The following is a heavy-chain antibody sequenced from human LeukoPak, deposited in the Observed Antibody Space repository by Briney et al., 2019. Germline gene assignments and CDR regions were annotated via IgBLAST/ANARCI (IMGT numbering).Heavy chain of an antibody. J-gene: IGHJ4*02. CDR3: AKDLGRYRNNYFDY. Sequence: GWSLRPSCAASGFTFSSYAMSWVRQAPEKGLEWVSTISGSGGGTYYADSVKGRFTISRDDSKSTLYLQMNSLRAEDTAVYYCAKDLGRYRNNYFDYWGQGTLVTVSS. V-gene: IGHV3-23*01. D-gene: IGHD1-26*01. CDR1: GFTFSSYA. CDR2: ISGSGGGT.